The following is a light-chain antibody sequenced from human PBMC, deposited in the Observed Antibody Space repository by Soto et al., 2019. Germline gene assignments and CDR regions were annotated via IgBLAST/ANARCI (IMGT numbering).Light chain of an antibody. CDR1: QTISIF. V-gene: IGKV1-39*01. J-gene: IGKJ1*01. CDR3: QQYYSYPLT. Sequence: DIQMTQSPSSLSASVGDRVTITCRASQTISIFLNWYQQKPGKAPKLLIYGASTLQGGVPSRFSGSGSGTDFTLTISCLQSEDFATYYCQQYYSYPLTFGQGTKV. CDR2: GAS.